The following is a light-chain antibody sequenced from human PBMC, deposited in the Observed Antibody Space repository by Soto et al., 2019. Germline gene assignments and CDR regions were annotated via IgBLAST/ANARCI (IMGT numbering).Light chain of an antibody. Sequence: QSVLTQSSSASASLGSSVKLTCTLSSGHSSYIIAWHQQQPGKAPRYLMKLEGSGSYNKGSGVPDRFSGSSSGADRYLTISNLQSEDEADYYCETWDSNTHFFGGGTQVTVL. CDR3: ETWDSNTHF. V-gene: IGLV4-60*03. J-gene: IGLJ2*01. CDR1: SGHSSYI. CDR2: LEGSGSY.